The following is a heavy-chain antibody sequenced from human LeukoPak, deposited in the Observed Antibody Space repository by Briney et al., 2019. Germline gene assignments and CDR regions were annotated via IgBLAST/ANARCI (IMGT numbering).Heavy chain of an antibody. D-gene: IGHD6-13*01. V-gene: IGHV4-39*07. J-gene: IGHJ5*02. CDR2: MYYTGST. CDR1: GDSISSSVYY. Sequence: SETLSLTCTVSGDSISSSVYYWTWIRQTPGKELEWIGTMYYTGSTYHSPSLKSRVTISVDTSRNQFSLKLGSVTAADTAVYYCARGFSSSWYWFDPWGQGTLVTVSS. CDR3: ARGFSSSWYWFDP.